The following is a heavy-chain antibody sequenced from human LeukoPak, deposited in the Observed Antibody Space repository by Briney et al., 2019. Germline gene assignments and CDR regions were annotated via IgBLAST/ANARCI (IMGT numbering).Heavy chain of an antibody. J-gene: IGHJ4*02. V-gene: IGHV1-3*01. CDR2: INAGNGNT. Sequence: ASVKVSCKASGYTFTSYAMHWVRQAPGQRLEWMGWINAGNGNTKYSQKFQGRVTMTRNTSISTAYMELSSLRSEDTAVYYCASKLGGYGYCLNYWGQGTLVTVSS. CDR1: GYTFTSYA. CDR3: ASKLGGYGYCLNY. D-gene: IGHD5-18*01.